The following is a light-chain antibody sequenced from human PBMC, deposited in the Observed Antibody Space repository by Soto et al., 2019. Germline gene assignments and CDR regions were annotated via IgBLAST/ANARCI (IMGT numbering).Light chain of an antibody. V-gene: IGLV2-14*01. J-gene: IGLJ2*01. CDR3: SSFTSSSTLL. CDR2: DVN. Sequence: QSVLTQPASVSGSPGQSITISCTGTSSDIGSYNYVSWYQQHPGKAPKLMIYDVNNRPSGVSNRFSGSKSGNTASLTISGLQPEDEADYYCSSFTSSSTLLFGGGTKATVL. CDR1: SSDIGSYNY.